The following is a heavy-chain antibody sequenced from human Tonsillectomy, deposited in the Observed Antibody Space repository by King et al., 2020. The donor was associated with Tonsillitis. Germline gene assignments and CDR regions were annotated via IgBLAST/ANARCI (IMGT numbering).Heavy chain of an antibody. CDR3: AKDYSSGWYGGWFDP. Sequence: QLVQSVGGLVQPGRSLRLSCAASGFTFDDYAMHWVRQAPGKGLEWVSGISWNSGSIGYADSVKGRFTISRDNAKNSLYLQMNSLRAEDTALYYCAKDYSSGWYGGWFDPWGQGTLVTVSS. D-gene: IGHD6-19*01. J-gene: IGHJ5*02. V-gene: IGHV3-9*01. CDR1: GFTFDDYA. CDR2: ISWNSGSI.